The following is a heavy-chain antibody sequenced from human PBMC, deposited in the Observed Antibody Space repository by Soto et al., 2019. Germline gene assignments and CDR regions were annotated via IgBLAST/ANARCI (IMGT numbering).Heavy chain of an antibody. D-gene: IGHD3-22*01. CDR3: AKNGDYYDSSASDY. CDR1: GFTFSSYG. CDR2: IWYDGSNK. Sequence: GGSLRLSCAASGFTFSSYGMHWVRQAPGKGLEWVAVIWYDGSNKYYADSVKGRFTISRDNSKNTLYLQMNSLRAEDTAVYYCAKNGDYYDSSASDYWGQGTLVTVSS. V-gene: IGHV3-33*06. J-gene: IGHJ4*02.